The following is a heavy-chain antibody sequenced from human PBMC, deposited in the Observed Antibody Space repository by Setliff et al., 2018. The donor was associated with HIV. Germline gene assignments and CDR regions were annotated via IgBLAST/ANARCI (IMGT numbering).Heavy chain of an antibody. V-gene: IGHV4-31*03. Sequence: SETLSLTCTVSRGPIISGGYYWNWMHQHPGKGLEWIGYISYNENTQYDQSLKSRVSMSVDTSKNQLSLNLRTVTAEEPAIYFCACGRPFGQFVDYFDSLGQGKLVTVSS. D-gene: IGHD2-21*01. CDR2: ISYNENT. CDR3: ACGRPFGQFVDYFDS. CDR1: RGPIISGGYY. J-gene: IGHJ4*02.